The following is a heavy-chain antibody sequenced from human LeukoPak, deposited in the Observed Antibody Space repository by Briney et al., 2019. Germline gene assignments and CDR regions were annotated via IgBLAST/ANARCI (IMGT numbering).Heavy chain of an antibody. CDR1: GYTFTGYY. CDR2: INPNSGGT. V-gene: IGHV1-2*02. Sequence: ASVKVSCKASGYTFTGYYMHWVRQAPGQGLEWMGWINPNSGGTNYAQKFQGRVTMTRDTSISTAYMELSRLRSDDTAVYYCARDVLLWFGEFQRRDWFDPWGQGTLVTVSS. J-gene: IGHJ5*02. CDR3: ARDVLLWFGEFQRRDWFDP. D-gene: IGHD3-10*01.